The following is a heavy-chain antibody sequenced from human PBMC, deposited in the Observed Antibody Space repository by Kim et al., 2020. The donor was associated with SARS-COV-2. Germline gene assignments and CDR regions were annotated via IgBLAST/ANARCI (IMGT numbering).Heavy chain of an antibody. V-gene: IGHV4-59*13. CDR3: ARALGARGDGYFQH. Sequence: SETLSLTCAVSGGSINSYYWNWIRQPPGKGLEWIGYIHDSGSTNYNPSLKSRVTISVDTSKNQFSLKLSSVTAADTAVYYCARALGARGDGYFQHWGQGILATVSS. J-gene: IGHJ1*01. CDR1: GGSINSYY. D-gene: IGHD1-26*01. CDR2: IHDSGST.